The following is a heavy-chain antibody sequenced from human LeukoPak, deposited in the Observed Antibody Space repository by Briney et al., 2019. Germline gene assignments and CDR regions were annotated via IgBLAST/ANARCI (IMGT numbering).Heavy chain of an antibody. CDR2: ISGSGGST. D-gene: IGHD5-18*01. CDR3: AKVLVDTGHYSYYMDV. CDR1: GLTFSSYV. J-gene: IGHJ6*03. V-gene: IGHV3-23*01. Sequence: GGSLRLSCAASGLTFSSYVMSWVRQAPGKGLEWVSAISGSGGSTYYADSVKGRFTISRDNSKNTLYLQMNSLRAEDTAVYYCAKVLVDTGHYSYYMDVWGKGTTVTVSS.